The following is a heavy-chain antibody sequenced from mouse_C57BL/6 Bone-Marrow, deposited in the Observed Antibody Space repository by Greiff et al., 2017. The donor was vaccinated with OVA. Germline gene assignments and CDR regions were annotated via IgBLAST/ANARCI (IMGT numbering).Heavy chain of an antibody. CDR1: GYTFTSYW. J-gene: IGHJ1*03. V-gene: IGHV1-74*01. D-gene: IGHD2-14*01. Sequence: VKVVESGAELVKPGASVKVSCKASGYTFTSYWMHWVKQRPGQGLEWIGRIHPSDSDTNYNQKFKGKATLTVDKSSSTAYMQLSSLTSEDSAVYYCARVRPWYFDVWGTGTTVTVSS. CDR3: ARVRPWYFDV. CDR2: IHPSDSDT.